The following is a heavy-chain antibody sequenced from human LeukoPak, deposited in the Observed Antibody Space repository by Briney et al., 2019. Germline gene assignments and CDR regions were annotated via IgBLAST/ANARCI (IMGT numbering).Heavy chain of an antibody. J-gene: IGHJ3*02. Sequence: MTSETLSLTFTVSVYSISSGYYWGWIRQPPGKGLEWIGSIYHSGSTYYNPSLKSRVTISVDTSKNQFSLKLSSVTAADTAVYYCARDLRGSDAFDIWGQGTMVTVSS. CDR3: ARDLRGSDAFDI. V-gene: IGHV4-38-2*02. CDR2: IYHSGST. CDR1: VYSISSGYY.